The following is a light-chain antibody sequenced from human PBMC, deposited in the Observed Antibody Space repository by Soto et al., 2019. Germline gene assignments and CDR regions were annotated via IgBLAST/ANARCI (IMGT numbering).Light chain of an antibody. CDR2: GAS. V-gene: IGKV3-20*01. CDR1: QSVSIIY. J-gene: IGKJ5*01. Sequence: ELVLTPSPGTMSLSPVESATLSCRASQSVSIIYLVWYQQKPGQAPRLLIYGASSRATGISDRFSGSGSGTDFTLTISRLEPKEFAVHNCQQYCHSRTFGQGT. CDR3: QQYCHSRT.